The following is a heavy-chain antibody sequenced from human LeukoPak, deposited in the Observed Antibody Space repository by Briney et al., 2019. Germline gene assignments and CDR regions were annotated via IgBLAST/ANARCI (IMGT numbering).Heavy chain of an antibody. CDR1: GYRFTNHW. D-gene: IGHD2-2*01. Sequence: GESLKISCEGSGYRFTNHWIAWVRQMPGQGLEWMGVIYPGDSDTRYSPSFRGQVTISADKTINTAYLQWTSLKASDSAMYYCARQGYCTSISCPREFDYWGQGALVTVSS. CDR3: ARQGYCTSISCPREFDY. CDR2: IYPGDSDT. V-gene: IGHV5-51*01. J-gene: IGHJ4*02.